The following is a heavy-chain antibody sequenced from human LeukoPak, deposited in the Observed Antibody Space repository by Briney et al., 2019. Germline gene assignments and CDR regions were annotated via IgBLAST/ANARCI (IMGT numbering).Heavy chain of an antibody. J-gene: IGHJ4*02. CDR2: ISTRGTTI. CDR3: ATVKFLEWLPD. Sequence: PGGSLRLSCAASGFTFSDYYMSWIRQAPGKGLEWISYISTRGTTIYYADSVKGRFTISRDNAKNSLFLQMNSLTTEDTAVYYCATVKFLEWLPDWGQGTLVAVS. CDR1: GFTFSDYY. V-gene: IGHV3-11*04. D-gene: IGHD3-3*01.